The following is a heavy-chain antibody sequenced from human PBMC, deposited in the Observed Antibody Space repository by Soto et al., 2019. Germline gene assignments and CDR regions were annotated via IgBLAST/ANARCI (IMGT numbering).Heavy chain of an antibody. D-gene: IGHD1-26*01. Sequence: QVQLQESGPGLVKPSQTLSLTCTVSVDSIIRDSYYWNWLRRHPRKGLEWFGYIYYSGTTAYNPSLKTRVTRCSDTSKNQFSLNLSAVPPADTAVYYGARGFDSGKFYAFVSWGRGTQVTVSS. CDR1: VDSIIRDSYY. J-gene: IGHJ4*02. CDR3: ARGFDSGKFYAFVS. V-gene: IGHV4-31*03. CDR2: IYYSGTT.